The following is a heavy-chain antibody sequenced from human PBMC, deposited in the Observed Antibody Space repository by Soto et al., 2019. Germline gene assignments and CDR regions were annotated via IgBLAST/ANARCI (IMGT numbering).Heavy chain of an antibody. J-gene: IGHJ6*02. Sequence: QVQLVESGGGVVQPGRSLRLSCAASGFTFSSYAMHWVRQAPGKGLEWVAVISYDGSNKYYADSVKGRFTISRDNSKNTLYLQMNSLRAEDTAVYYCARDMTYGSSTSCYPYYYYGMDVWGQGTTVTVSS. CDR2: ISYDGSNK. CDR1: GFTFSSYA. D-gene: IGHD2-2*01. CDR3: ARDMTYGSSTSCYPYYYYGMDV. V-gene: IGHV3-30-3*01.